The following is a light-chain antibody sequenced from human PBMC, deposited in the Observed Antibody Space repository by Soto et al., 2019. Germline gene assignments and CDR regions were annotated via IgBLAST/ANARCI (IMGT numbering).Light chain of an antibody. CDR3: AAWDDRLKAVV. J-gene: IGLJ3*02. CDR1: NSNIGSNA. CDR2: DNN. Sequence: QSVLTQPPSASGTPGQRVSISCSGSNSNIGSNAVNWYQQVPGRAPKLLVYDNNQRPSGVPDRLSGSKSGTSASLAIGGLQSEDEADYYCAAWDDRLKAVVFGGGTKVTVL. V-gene: IGLV1-44*01.